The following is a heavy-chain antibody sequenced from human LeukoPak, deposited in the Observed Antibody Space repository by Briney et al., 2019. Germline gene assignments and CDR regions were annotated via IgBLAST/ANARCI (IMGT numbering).Heavy chain of an antibody. J-gene: IGHJ4*02. CDR1: GFTFSSYG. Sequence: GGSLRLSCAASGFTFSSYGMHWVRQAPGKGLEWVSVISGNGVSTYYADSVKGRFTISRDNSKNTLYLQVNSLRAEDTAVYYCAKDQGGYYDSRSNGYWGQGTLVTVSS. D-gene: IGHD3-22*01. CDR3: AKDQGGYYDSRSNGY. V-gene: IGHV3-23*01. CDR2: ISGNGVST.